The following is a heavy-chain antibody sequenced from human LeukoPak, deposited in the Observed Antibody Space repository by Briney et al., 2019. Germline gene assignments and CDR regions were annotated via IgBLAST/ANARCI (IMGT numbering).Heavy chain of an antibody. V-gene: IGHV3-7*01. CDR1: GFTFNSYW. D-gene: IGHD5/OR15-5a*01. CDR2: IKQDGSEK. CDR3: ARVPPTVGSSDI. J-gene: IGHJ3*02. Sequence: GGSLRLSCAASGFTFNSYWMNWIRQAPGKGLEWVAKIKQDGSEKYYVDSVKGRFTVSRDNAENSLYLQMNSLRAEDTAIYYCARVPPTVGSSDIWGQGTMVTVSS.